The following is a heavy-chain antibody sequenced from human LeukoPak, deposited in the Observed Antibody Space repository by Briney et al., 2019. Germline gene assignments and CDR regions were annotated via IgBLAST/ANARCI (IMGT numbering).Heavy chain of an antibody. CDR2: IYYSGST. Sequence: SETLSLTCTVSGGSISSSSYYWGWIRQPPGKGLEWIGSIYYSGSTYYNPSLKSRVTISVDTSKNQFSLKLSSVTAADTAVYYCARHRSGWYPLGFDYWGQGTLVTVSS. V-gene: IGHV4-39*01. J-gene: IGHJ4*02. CDR3: ARHRSGWYPLGFDY. D-gene: IGHD6-19*01. CDR1: GGSISSSSYY.